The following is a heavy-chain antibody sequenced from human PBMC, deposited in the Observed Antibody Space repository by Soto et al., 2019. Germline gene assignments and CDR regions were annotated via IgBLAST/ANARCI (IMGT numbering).Heavy chain of an antibody. D-gene: IGHD3-22*01. J-gene: IGHJ5*01. CDR2: IKHSGRV. CDR3: STRAYDTNGYYRFDT. CDR1: GGSFGGPA. Sequence: KAXEILSLPRAVDGGSFGGPAWTWIRQSPGKGLEWIGDIKHSGRVNYSPSLKSRVTISLDTSKNQFYLTLSAVTAADTAMYYCSTRAYDTNGYYRFDTWGQGTLVTVSS. V-gene: IGHV4-34*01.